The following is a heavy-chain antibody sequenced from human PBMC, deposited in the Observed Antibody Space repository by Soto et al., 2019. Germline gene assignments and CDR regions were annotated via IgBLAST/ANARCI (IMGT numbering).Heavy chain of an antibody. D-gene: IGHD6-19*01. CDR3: ARDFGVAGTFAFDI. CDR2: IIPIFGTA. V-gene: IGHV1-69*01. J-gene: IGHJ3*02. CDR1: GGTFSSYA. Sequence: QVQLVQSGAGVKKPGSSVKVSCKASGGTFSSYAISWVRQAPGQGLEWMGGIIPIFGTANYAQKFQGSVTINADESTSTAYMELSSLRSEDTAVYYCARDFGVAGTFAFDIWGQGTMVTVSS.